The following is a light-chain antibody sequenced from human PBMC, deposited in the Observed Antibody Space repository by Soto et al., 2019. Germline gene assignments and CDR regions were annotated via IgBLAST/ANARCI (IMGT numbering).Light chain of an antibody. V-gene: IGKV3-20*01. CDR1: QSVSSH. CDR2: GAS. CDR3: QQYGSFPWT. Sequence: EIVLTQSPGTLSLSPGERATLSCRASQSVSSHLAWYQQRPGQAPRLLIYGASSRATGIPVRFSGSGSETDFTLTISRLEPEDFAVYYCQQYGSFPWTFGQGTKVDI. J-gene: IGKJ1*01.